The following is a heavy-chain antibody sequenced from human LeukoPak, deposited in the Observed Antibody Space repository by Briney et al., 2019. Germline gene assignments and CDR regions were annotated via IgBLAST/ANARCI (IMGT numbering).Heavy chain of an antibody. D-gene: IGHD3-3*01. CDR2: ISYERSNK. CDR1: GFTFKNYA. Sequence: GGSLRLFCAGSGFTFKNYALHWIRQAPGKGLEWVAAISYERSNKDYADSVKGRFTISRDNSHNTVFLQMNSLRAEDTAVYFCARGKGIRYLEWLLSHHWGQGTLVTVSS. CDR3: ARGKGIRYLEWLLSHH. V-gene: IGHV3-30-3*01. J-gene: IGHJ5*02.